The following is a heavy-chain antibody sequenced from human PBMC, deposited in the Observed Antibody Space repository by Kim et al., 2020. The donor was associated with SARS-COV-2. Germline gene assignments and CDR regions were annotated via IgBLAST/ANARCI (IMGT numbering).Heavy chain of an antibody. CDR3: ARSVYYYDSSGYYYMDY. V-gene: IGHV1-69*04. J-gene: IGHJ4*02. Sequence: SAISWVRQAPGQGLEWMGRIIPILGIAKYAQKFQGRVTITADKSTSTAYMELSSLRSEDTAVYYCARSVYYYDSSGYYYMDYWGQGTLVTVSS. CDR2: IIPILGIA. D-gene: IGHD3-22*01. CDR1: SA.